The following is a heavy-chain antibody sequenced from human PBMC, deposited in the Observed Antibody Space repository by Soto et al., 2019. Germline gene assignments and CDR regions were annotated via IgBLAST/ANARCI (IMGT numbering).Heavy chain of an antibody. CDR3: PRDREYQPALRGYVHAPYGMDF. V-gene: IGHV1-69*14. Sequence: QVQLVQSGAEVKKPGSSVKVSCKASGGTFSSYAISWVRQAPGQGLEWMGGIIPIFGTANYAQKFQGRVTTAARKLPSAADMELSSLRAEDPAVDYCPRDREYQPALRGYVHAPYGMDFWGQGTTVTVSS. CDR2: IIPIFGTA. CDR1: GGTFSSYA. D-gene: IGHD2-2*01. J-gene: IGHJ6*02.